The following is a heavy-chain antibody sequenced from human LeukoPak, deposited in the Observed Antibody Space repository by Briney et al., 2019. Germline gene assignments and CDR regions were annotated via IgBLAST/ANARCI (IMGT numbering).Heavy chain of an antibody. J-gene: IGHJ6*02. CDR3: ARFGLGSGWSGSGLDV. CDR2: LYVSGAT. D-gene: IGHD6-19*01. CDR1: GGSISRYY. Sequence: ETLALTFSIPGGSISRYYWDWIRQAAGKGLGGIGRLYVSGATDYNPSLKSRVTISVDTSRDHFSLKLRSVTAADTAVYYCARFGLGSGWSGSGLDVWGQGTTVTVSS. V-gene: IGHV4-4*07.